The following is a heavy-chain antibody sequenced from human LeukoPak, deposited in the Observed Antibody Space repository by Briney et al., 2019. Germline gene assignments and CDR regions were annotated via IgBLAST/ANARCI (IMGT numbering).Heavy chain of an antibody. CDR1: GYTFTGYH. CDR2: INSNTGGT. CDR3: ARDRPGYSSWFDP. V-gene: IGHV1-2*02. Sequence: GASVKVSCEASGYTFTGYHIHWVRQAPGQGLEWMGWINSNTGGTNYAQKFQGRVTLTRDTSITTAYMEMISLRSDDTAVYYCARDRPGYSSWFDPWGQGTLVTVSS. J-gene: IGHJ5*02. D-gene: IGHD6-19*01.